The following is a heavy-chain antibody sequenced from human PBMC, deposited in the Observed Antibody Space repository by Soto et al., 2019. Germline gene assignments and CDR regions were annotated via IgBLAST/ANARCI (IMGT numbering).Heavy chain of an antibody. Sequence: LRLSCAASGFNVGAFAVNWVRQAPGKGLEWVSGISVSDAFIYYADSVRGRFSISRDASENILYLQMNSLRVDDTALYYCTRETVAGITGLDYWGPGTLVTVPS. CDR2: ISVSDAFI. V-gene: IGHV3-23*01. CDR3: TRETVAGITGLDY. CDR1: GFNVGAFA. D-gene: IGHD1-20*01. J-gene: IGHJ4*02.